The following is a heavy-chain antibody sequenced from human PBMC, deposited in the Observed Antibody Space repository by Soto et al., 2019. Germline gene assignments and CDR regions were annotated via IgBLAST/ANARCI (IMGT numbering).Heavy chain of an antibody. CDR1: GYTFTDNG. J-gene: IGHJ4*02. V-gene: IGHV1-18*01. CDR3: ARSSISGIFYYYY. Sequence: QVQLVQSGAEVKKPGASVKVSCKASGYTFTDNGVSWMRQAPGQGLEWMGWINPNNGNTKYAQNFQGRGTMTTDTSTSTAYVELRSLRSDDTAMYYCARSSISGIFYYYYWGQGTLVTVSS. CDR2: INPNNGNT. D-gene: IGHD3-10*01.